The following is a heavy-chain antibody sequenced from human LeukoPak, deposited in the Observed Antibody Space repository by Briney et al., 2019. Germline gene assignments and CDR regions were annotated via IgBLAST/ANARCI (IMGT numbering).Heavy chain of an antibody. Sequence: GGSLRLSCAASGFPFSSYWMGWFRQAPGKGLEWVANIGKDGSGKNYVDSVKGRFTISRDNAKNTLYLQMNSLRAEDTAVYYCARETYLRGYSGYDVDYWGQGTLVTVSS. V-gene: IGHV3-7*01. CDR3: ARETYLRGYSGYDVDY. D-gene: IGHD5-12*01. CDR1: GFPFSSYW. CDR2: IGKDGSGK. J-gene: IGHJ4*02.